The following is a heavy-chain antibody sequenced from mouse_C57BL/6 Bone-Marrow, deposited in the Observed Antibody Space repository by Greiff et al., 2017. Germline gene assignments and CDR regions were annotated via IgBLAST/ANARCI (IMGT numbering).Heavy chain of an antibody. CDR3: ARFYYGSISYYAMDY. D-gene: IGHD1-1*01. V-gene: IGHV1-59*01. CDR1: GYTFTSYW. J-gene: IGHJ4*01. CDR2: IDPSDSYT. Sequence: QVQLQQPGAELVRPGTSVKLSCKASGYTFTSYWMHWVKQRPGQGLAWIGVIDPSDSYTNYNQKFKGKATLTVDTSSSTAYMQLSSLTSEDSAVYYCARFYYGSISYYAMDYWGQGTSVTVSS.